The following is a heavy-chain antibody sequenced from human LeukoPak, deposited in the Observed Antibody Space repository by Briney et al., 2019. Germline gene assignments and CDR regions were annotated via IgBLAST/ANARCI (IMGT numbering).Heavy chain of an antibody. CDR3: ARDDCGDTCYPGGY. CDR2: INAGNGDT. V-gene: IGHV1-3*01. Sequence: ASVKVSCKASGYTFTKYVVHWVRQAPGQRPEWMGWINAGNGDTKYSQNFQDRVTITRDTSANTAYMELSSLTSEDTALYYCARDDCGDTCYPGGYWGQGALVTVSS. CDR1: GYTFTKYV. D-gene: IGHD2-21*01. J-gene: IGHJ4*02.